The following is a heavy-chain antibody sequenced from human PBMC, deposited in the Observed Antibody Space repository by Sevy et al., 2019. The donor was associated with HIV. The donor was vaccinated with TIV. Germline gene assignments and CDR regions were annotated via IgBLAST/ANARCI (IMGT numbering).Heavy chain of an antibody. D-gene: IGHD3-9*01. V-gene: IGHV4-61*01. Sequence: SETLSLTCSVSAMSVSSANDYWTWIRQPPGKGLEWIGHVFYFGSTNYNPSLKSRVTISLDTSKRQFSLKLTSVTAADTAVYYCGSDQYYDVLTGLYAIDVWGQGTTVTVSS. CDR3: GSDQYYDVLTGLYAIDV. CDR2: VFYFGST. J-gene: IGHJ6*02. CDR1: AMSVSSANDY.